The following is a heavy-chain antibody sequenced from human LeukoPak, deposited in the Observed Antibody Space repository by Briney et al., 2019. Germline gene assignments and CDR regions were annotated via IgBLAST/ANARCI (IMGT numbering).Heavy chain of an antibody. J-gene: IGHJ5*02. CDR1: GYTFTGYY. D-gene: IGHD6-13*01. CDR3: ARGAAAAGIVWFDP. CDR2: INPNSGGT. Sequence: ASVKVSCKASGYTFTGYYMRWVRQAPGQGLEWMGWINPNSGGTNYAQKFQGRVTMTRDTSISTAYMELSRLRSDDTAVYYCARGAAAAGIVWFDPWGQGTLVTVSS. V-gene: IGHV1-2*02.